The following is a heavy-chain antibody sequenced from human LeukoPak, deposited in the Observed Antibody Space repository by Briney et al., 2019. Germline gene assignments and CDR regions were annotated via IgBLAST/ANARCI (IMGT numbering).Heavy chain of an antibody. D-gene: IGHD2-2*01. Sequence: PGGSLRLSCAASGFSFSSYSMSWVRQAPGKGLEWVSFIDRSSSVIYHADSVKGRFTISRDNAKNSLYLQMNSLRVEDTAVYYCARDLPAAVDWGQGTLVTVSS. J-gene: IGHJ4*02. V-gene: IGHV3-21*01. CDR1: GFSFSSYS. CDR2: IDRSSSVI. CDR3: ARDLPAAVD.